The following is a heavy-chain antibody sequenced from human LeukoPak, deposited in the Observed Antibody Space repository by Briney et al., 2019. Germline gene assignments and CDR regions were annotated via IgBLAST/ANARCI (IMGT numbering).Heavy chain of an antibody. J-gene: IGHJ4*02. CDR2: IYYSGST. V-gene: IGHV4-59*01. D-gene: IGHD3-10*01. CDR3: ARGRSGHGGLDY. Sequence: SETLSLTCTVSGGSISNYYWNWIRQPPGKGLEWIGYIYYSGSTAYNPSLKSRLTISLDTSKNQFSLKLISVTAAYTAVYYCARGRSGHGGLDYWGQGTLVTVSS. CDR1: GGSISNYY.